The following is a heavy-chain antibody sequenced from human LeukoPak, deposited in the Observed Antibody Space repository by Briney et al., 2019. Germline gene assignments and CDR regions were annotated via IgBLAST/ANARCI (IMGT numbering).Heavy chain of an antibody. D-gene: IGHD2-15*01. CDR3: ARVLRYCSGGNCYSGGLGYMDV. J-gene: IGHJ6*03. V-gene: IGHV3-48*04. Sequence: WGSLRLSCAASGFTFSSYWMSWVRQAPGKGLEWVSSISRSGSTKYYADSVKGRFTISKDNAKNSLFLQMNSLRAEDTAVYYCARVLRYCSGGNCYSGGLGYMDVWGKGTTVTISS. CDR2: ISRSGSTK. CDR1: GFTFSSYW.